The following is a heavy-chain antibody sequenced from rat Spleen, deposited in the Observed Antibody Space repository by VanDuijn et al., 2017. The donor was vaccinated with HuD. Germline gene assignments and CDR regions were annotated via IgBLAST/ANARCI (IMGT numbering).Heavy chain of an antibody. CDR1: GFTFSNYD. J-gene: IGHJ2*01. CDR3: TRGSSSDY. CDR2: ISTGGST. V-gene: IGHV5S23*01. D-gene: IGHD1-2*01. Sequence: EVQLVESGGGLVQPGRSLKLSCAASGFTFSNYDMAWVRQAPTKGLEWVASISTGGSTYYPDSVKGRFTISRDNAKSTLYLQMNSLRSEDTATYYCTRGSSSDYWGQGVMVTVSS.